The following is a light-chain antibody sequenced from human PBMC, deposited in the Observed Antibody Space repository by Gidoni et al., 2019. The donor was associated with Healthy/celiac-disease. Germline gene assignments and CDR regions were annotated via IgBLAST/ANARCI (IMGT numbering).Light chain of an antibody. V-gene: IGKV3-11*01. Sequence: EIVLTHSPATLSLSPGERATLSCRASQHVSSYLAWYQQKPGQAPWPLIYDASNRATGIPARFSGSESGTDFTLTISSLEPEDFAVYYCQQRSVGFGGGTKVEIK. CDR2: DAS. J-gene: IGKJ4*02. CDR1: QHVSSY. CDR3: QQRSVG.